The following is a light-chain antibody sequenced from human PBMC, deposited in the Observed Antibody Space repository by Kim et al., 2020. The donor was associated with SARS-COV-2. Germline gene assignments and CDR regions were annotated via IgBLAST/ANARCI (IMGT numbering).Light chain of an antibody. CDR2: DAS. J-gene: IGKJ4*01. CDR1: QSVSRY. Sequence: LSPGERSTLSCMASQSVSRYLAWYQQKPGQAPRLLIYDASNRASGIPPRFSVSGSETNFTLTISSLEPEDFAVYYCQHRSNWPLTFGGGTKVDIK. CDR3: QHRSNWPLT. V-gene: IGKV3-11*01.